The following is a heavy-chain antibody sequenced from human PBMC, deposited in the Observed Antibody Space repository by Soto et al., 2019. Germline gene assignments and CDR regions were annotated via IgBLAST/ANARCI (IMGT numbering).Heavy chain of an antibody. V-gene: IGHV3-15*01. CDR1: GFTFSNAC. Sequence: GSLRLSCAASGFTFSNACMSWVRQAPGKGLEWVGRIKSKTDGGTTDYAAPVKGRFTISRDDSKHTLFLQMNSLKTEDTGVYYCTTGTYNDFWSGYYPGGYYYYGMDVWGQGTTVTVSS. J-gene: IGHJ6*02. D-gene: IGHD3-3*01. CDR2: IKSKTDGGTT. CDR3: TTGTYNDFWSGYYPGGYYYYGMDV.